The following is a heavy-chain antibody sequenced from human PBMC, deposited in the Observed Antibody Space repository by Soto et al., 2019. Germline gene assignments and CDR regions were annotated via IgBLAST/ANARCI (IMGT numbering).Heavy chain of an antibody. CDR3: ARAGYYYDSSGALDY. J-gene: IGHJ4*02. Sequence: ASVKVSCKASGYTFTGYYMHWVRQAPGQGLEWMGIINPSGGSTSYAQKFQGRVTMTRDTSTSTVYMELSSLRSEDTAVYYCARAGYYYDSSGALDYWGQGTLVTVSS. D-gene: IGHD3-22*01. CDR1: GYTFTGYY. V-gene: IGHV1-46*01. CDR2: INPSGGST.